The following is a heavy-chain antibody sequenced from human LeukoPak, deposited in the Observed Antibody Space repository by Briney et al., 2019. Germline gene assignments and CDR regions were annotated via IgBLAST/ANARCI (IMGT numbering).Heavy chain of an antibody. CDR3: VRGQTSLDNWFDP. V-gene: IGHV3-48*01. CDR2: IRSNDGTT. J-gene: IGHJ5*02. CDR1: GSTFSNYG. Sequence: PGGSLRLSCEASGSTFSNYGMNWVRQAPGKGLEWVSYIRSNDGTTHYADSVKGRFTISRDNAKNSLSLQMTSLRADDTAVYYCVRGQTSLDNWFDPWGQGTLVIVSS.